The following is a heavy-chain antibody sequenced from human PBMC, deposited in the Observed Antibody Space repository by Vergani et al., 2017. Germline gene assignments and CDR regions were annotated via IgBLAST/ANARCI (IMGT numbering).Heavy chain of an antibody. Sequence: EVQLVESGGGLVKPGGSLRVSCAASGFTFSLAWMSWFRQAPGKGLEWVGRVKSKSDGGIIDYAAPVKGRFTISRDDSRNMLYLQMNSLIAEDTAVYFCAEGVWFGDGDIWGRGTMVTVSS. V-gene: IGHV3-15*01. CDR2: VKSKSDGGII. D-gene: IGHD3-10*01. CDR1: GFTFSLAW. CDR3: AEGVWFGDGDI. J-gene: IGHJ3*02.